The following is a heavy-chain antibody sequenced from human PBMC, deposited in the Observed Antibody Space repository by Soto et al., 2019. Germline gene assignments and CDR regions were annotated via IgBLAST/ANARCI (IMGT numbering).Heavy chain of an antibody. CDR3: ARDLLRYTTTAGGMDV. Sequence: WGSLRLSCAAAGCTFSSYGMHWVRQAPGKGLEWVAVIWYDGSNKYYADSVKGRFTISRDNSKNTLYLQMNSLRAEDTAVYYCARDLLRYTTTAGGMDVWGQGTTVTVSS. CDR2: IWYDGSNK. D-gene: IGHD3-9*01. J-gene: IGHJ6*02. V-gene: IGHV3-33*01. CDR1: GCTFSSYG.